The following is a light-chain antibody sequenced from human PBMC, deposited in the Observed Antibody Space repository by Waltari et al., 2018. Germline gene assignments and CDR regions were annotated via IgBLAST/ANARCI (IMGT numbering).Light chain of an antibody. CDR3: QQCYSTPWT. V-gene: IGKV4-1*01. Sequence: DIVMTQSPDSLAVSLGERAAINCKSSQSVLYSSNNKNCLAWYQQKPGQPPKLLFYWASAREFGVPDRFSGSGSGTDLTLTISSLQAEDVAVYYCQQCYSTPWTFGQGTKVEI. J-gene: IGKJ1*01. CDR1: QSVLYSSNNKNC. CDR2: WAS.